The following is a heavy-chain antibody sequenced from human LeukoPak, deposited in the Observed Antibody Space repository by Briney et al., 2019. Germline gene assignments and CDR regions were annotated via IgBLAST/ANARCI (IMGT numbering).Heavy chain of an antibody. CDR3: GRSRRINASLYYYMDV. J-gene: IGHJ6*03. V-gene: IGHV3-23*01. Sequence: GRSLRLSCAASGFTFSSYAMHWVRQGPGKGLEWVSSIRSTGDSTFYADSVKGRFTISRDNSKNTVYLLMNSLRTEDTAVYYCGRSRRINASLYYYMDVWGKGTTVTVSS. D-gene: IGHD2-15*01. CDR1: GFTFSSYA. CDR2: IRSTGDST.